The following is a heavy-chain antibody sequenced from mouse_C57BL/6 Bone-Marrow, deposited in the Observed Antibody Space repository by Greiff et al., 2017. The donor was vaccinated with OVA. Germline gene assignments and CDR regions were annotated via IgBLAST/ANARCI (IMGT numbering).Heavy chain of an antibody. J-gene: IGHJ1*03. Sequence: VQLQQSGAELARPGASVKLSCKAPAYTFTSFGISWVKQRIGQGFEWFGEFYPRSGNTYYIEKFKGKATLTADKSSSTAYMELRSLTSEDSAVYFCARKGSYYRDWYFDVWGTGTTVTVSS. CDR3: ARKGSYYRDWYFDV. V-gene: IGHV1-81*01. D-gene: IGHD2-14*01. CDR1: AYTFTSFG. CDR2: FYPRSGNT.